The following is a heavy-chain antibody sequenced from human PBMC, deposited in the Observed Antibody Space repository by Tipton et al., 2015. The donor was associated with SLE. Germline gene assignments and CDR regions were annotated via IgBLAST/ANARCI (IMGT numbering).Heavy chain of an antibody. CDR2: IYYSGTTNYNPSL. CDR1: GASISSHY. Sequence: TLSLTCTVSGASISSHYWNWIRQSPGKGLEWIGYIYYSGTTNYNPSLNYNPSLKGLVTISVDRSKKELSLRLSSVTAADTAVYYCARGSDGEYVRYFDVWGPGTLVTVSS. D-gene: IGHD4-17*01. J-gene: IGHJ2*01. V-gene: IGHV4-59*11. CDR3: ARGSDGEYVRYFDV.